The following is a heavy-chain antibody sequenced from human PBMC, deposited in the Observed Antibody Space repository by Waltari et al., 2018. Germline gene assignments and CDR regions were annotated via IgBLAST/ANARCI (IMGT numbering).Heavy chain of an antibody. D-gene: IGHD3-9*01. J-gene: IGHJ5*02. CDR3: AREKYYDILTGYPYNWFDP. CDR2: ISPILGIA. V-gene: IGHV1-69*10. CDR1: GGTFSSYA. Sequence: QVQLVQSGAEVKKPGSSVKVSCKASGGTFSSYAISWVRQAPGQGLEWMGGISPILGIANYAQKFQGRVTITADKSTSTAYMELSSLRSEDTAVYYCAREKYYDILTGYPYNWFDPWGQGTLVTVSS.